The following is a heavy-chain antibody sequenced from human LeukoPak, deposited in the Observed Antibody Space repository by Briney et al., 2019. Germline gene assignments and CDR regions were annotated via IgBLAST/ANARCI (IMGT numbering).Heavy chain of an antibody. J-gene: IGHJ6*03. V-gene: IGHV1-69*05. D-gene: IGHD3-16*01. CDR1: GDTFSSYA. CDR2: IIPIFGTA. CDR3: ARLRLGYYYMDV. Sequence: ASVKVSCKASGDTFSSYAISWVRQAPGQGLEWMGRIIPIFGTANYAQKFQGRVTITTDESTSTAYMELSSLRSEDTAVYYCARLRLGYYYMDVWGKGTTVTVSS.